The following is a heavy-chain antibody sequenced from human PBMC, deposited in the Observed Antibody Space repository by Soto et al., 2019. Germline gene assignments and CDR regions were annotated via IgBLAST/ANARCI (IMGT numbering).Heavy chain of an antibody. CDR2: ISSSSSTI. Sequence: EVQLVESGGGLVQPGGSLRLSCAASGFTFSSYSMNWVRQAPGKGLEWVSYISSSSSTIYYADSVKGRFTISRDNAKNSLYLQMKSLRDEDTAVYYCARDSGYSYGPFDYWGQGTLVTVSS. J-gene: IGHJ4*02. V-gene: IGHV3-48*02. D-gene: IGHD5-18*01. CDR1: GFTFSSYS. CDR3: ARDSGYSYGPFDY.